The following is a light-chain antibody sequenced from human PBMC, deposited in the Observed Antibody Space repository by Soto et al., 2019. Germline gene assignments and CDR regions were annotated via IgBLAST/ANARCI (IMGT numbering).Light chain of an antibody. Sequence: DIVMTQSPLSLPVTPGEPASISCRSSQSLLHSNGYKYLDWYLQKPGQSPQLLIYLGSDRASGVPDRFSGSGSGTDFTLKISRVEAEDVGVYYCMQALQTPRTFGQGTKVEFK. CDR3: MQALQTPRT. V-gene: IGKV2-28*01. CDR1: QSLLHSNGYKY. CDR2: LGS. J-gene: IGKJ1*01.